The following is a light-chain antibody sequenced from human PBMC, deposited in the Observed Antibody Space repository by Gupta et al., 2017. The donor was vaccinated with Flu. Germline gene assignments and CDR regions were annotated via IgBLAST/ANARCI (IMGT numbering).Light chain of an antibody. CDR2: GNN. Sequence: QSVLTPPPSVSGVPGQRVTISCTGSNSNIGANYDVHWYQHLPGMAPQLLIHGNNSRPSGVPDRFAGSKSGTSASPAITGLQADDEAYYYCQSFASNLSAEVFGTGTKVTVL. J-gene: IGLJ1*01. CDR3: QSFASNLSAEV. CDR1: NSNIGANYD. V-gene: IGLV1-40*01.